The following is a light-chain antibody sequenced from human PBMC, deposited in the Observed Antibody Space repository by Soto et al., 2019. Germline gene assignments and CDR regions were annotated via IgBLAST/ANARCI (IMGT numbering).Light chain of an antibody. Sequence: EIVMTQSPATPSVSPGERATLSCRASQSVSSNLTWYQEKPGQAPSLLIYGASTRATGIPARFSGSGSGTEFTLTIRSLQSEDFAVYYCQQYNNWPRTFGQGTKVEIK. V-gene: IGKV3-15*01. J-gene: IGKJ1*01. CDR3: QQYNNWPRT. CDR2: GAS. CDR1: QSVSSN.